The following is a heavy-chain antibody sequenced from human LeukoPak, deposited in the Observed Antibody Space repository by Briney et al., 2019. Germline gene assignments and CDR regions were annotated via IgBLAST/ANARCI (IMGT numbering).Heavy chain of an antibody. V-gene: IGHV3-23*01. CDR3: AKDPRIRYCSSTSCPLNWFDP. Sequence: GGSLRLSCAASGFTFSSYAMSWVRLAPGKGLEWVSTVSGSGGSTYYADSVKGRFTISRDNSKNTLYLQMNSLRAEDTAVYYCAKDPRIRYCSSTSCPLNWFDPWGQGTLVTVSS. CDR1: GFTFSSYA. CDR2: VSGSGGST. D-gene: IGHD2-2*01. J-gene: IGHJ5*02.